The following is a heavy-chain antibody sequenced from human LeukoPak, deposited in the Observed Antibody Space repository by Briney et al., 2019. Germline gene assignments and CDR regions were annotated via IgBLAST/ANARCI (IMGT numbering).Heavy chain of an antibody. CDR1: GGSISSGGYS. J-gene: IGHJ4*02. CDR2: IYHSGST. CDR3: ARGAVTFDY. Sequence: KASQTLSLTCAVSGGSISSGGYSWSWIRQPPGKGLEWIGYIYHSGSTNYNPSLKSRVTISVDTSKNQFSLKLSSVTAADTAVYYCARGAVTFDYWGQGTLVTVSS. D-gene: IGHD4-17*01. V-gene: IGHV4-30-2*01.